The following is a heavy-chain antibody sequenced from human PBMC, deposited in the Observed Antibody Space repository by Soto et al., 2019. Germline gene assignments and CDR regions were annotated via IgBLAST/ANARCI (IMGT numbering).Heavy chain of an antibody. CDR1: GGSISSGAYY. V-gene: IGHV4-31*03. D-gene: IGHD4-17*01. CDR3: ARGPYGAADY. CDR2: ISYTGST. J-gene: IGHJ4*02. Sequence: QVQLQESGPGLVKPSQTLSLTCTVSGGSISSGAYYWSWIRQHPGKGLEWIGYISYTGSTYYNPSFKSRITISVDTSKTHFSLELGSVTAADTAVYYCARGPYGAADYWGQGTLFTVSS.